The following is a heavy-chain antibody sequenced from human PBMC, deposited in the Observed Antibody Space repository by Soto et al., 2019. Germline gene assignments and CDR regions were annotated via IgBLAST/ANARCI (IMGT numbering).Heavy chain of an antibody. Sequence: QVQLVQSGAEVKKPGSSVKVSCKASGGTFSSYAISWVRQAPGQGLDWMVGIIPIFGTANHAQKFQGRVTITADESTGTASMELSSLRSEDTAVYYCAREVCSSTSCYKGYYYYGIAVWGQGTTVTVSS. CDR2: IIPIFGTA. D-gene: IGHD2-2*02. CDR3: AREVCSSTSCYKGYYYYGIAV. J-gene: IGHJ6*02. V-gene: IGHV1-69*01. CDR1: GGTFSSYA.